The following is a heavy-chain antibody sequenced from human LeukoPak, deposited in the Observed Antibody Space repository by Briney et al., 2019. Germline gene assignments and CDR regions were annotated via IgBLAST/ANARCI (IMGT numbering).Heavy chain of an antibody. CDR2: INAGNGNT. Sequence: ASVKVSCKASGYTFTSYAMHWVRQAPGQRLEWMGWINAGNGNTKYSQKFQGRVTITRDTSASTAYMELSSLRSEDTAVYYCARDNFGGVIVGGYMDVWGKGTTVTVSS. J-gene: IGHJ6*03. CDR3: ARDNFGGVIVGGYMDV. V-gene: IGHV1-3*01. D-gene: IGHD3-16*02. CDR1: GYTFTSYA.